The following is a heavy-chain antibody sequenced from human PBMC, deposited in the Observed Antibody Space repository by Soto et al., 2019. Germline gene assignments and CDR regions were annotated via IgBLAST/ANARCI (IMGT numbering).Heavy chain of an antibody. D-gene: IGHD1-1*01. Sequence: QVQLQESGPGLVKPSETLSLTCTVSGGSISLERFYWTWIRQPPGKGLEWIGYVSHTGATNYNPPLQSRDDISVDTSRNQFSLKLRSLTAADTAVYFCAREFSSANFNYYDFWGQGTLVSVSA. CDR1: GGSISLERFY. CDR2: VSHTGAT. V-gene: IGHV4-61*01. CDR3: AREFSSANFNYYDF. J-gene: IGHJ4*02.